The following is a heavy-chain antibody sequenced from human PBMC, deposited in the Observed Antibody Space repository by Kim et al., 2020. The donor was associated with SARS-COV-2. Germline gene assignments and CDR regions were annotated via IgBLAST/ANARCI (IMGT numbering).Heavy chain of an antibody. J-gene: IGHJ4*02. D-gene: IGHD3-3*01. CDR3: ASMTSSGRINT. Sequence: SETLSLTCTVSGVSITTYYWTWIRLPPGKGLEWIGYVYHSGSTTYNPSLESRLTLSVDTSKDQFSLKLTSVTAADTAVYYCASMTSSGRINTWGRGTLVTVSS. CDR2: VYHSGST. CDR1: GVSITTYY. V-gene: IGHV4-59*08.